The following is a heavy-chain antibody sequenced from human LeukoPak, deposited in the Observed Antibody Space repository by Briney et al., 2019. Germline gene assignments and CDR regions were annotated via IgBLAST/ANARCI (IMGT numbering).Heavy chain of an antibody. V-gene: IGHV1-69-2*01. D-gene: IGHD2-2*01. J-gene: IGHJ5*02. CDR2: VDPEDGET. CDR1: GYTFNDYY. Sequence: GATVKISCKASGYTFNDYYIHWVQQVPGRGLEWMGRVDPEDGETLYAEKLQGRVTITTDKSADTGYMELSSLTSEDTAVYYCAISMGMPGAIAWLDPWGQGTLVTVSS. CDR3: AISMGMPGAIAWLDP.